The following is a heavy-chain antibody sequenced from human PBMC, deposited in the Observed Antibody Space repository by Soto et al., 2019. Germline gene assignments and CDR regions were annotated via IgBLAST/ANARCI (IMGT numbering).Heavy chain of an antibody. D-gene: IGHD3-22*01. Sequence: PSETLSLTCTVSGGSISSGDYYWSWIRQPPGKGLEWIGYIYYSGSTYYNPSLKSRVTISVDTSKNQFSLKLSSVTAADTAVYYCARDYYDSSGYYAHSVWFDPWGQGTLVTVSS. CDR3: ARDYYDSSGYYAHSVWFDP. CDR1: GGSISSGDYY. CDR2: IYYSGST. J-gene: IGHJ5*02. V-gene: IGHV4-30-4*01.